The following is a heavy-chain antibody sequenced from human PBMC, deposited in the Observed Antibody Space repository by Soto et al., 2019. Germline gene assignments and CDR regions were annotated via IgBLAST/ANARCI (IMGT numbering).Heavy chain of an antibody. CDR3: ARIPVDTSMIYWLDP. J-gene: IGHJ5*02. D-gene: IGHD5-18*01. CDR1: GDSVSSGDYY. CDR2: IYYSGNT. Sequence: SKTLSLTCTVSGDSVSSGDYYWSWIRQPPGKGLEWIGYIYYSGNTNYNPSLKSRVIISVDTSKNLFSLKLTSVTAADTAVYYCARIPVDTSMIYWLDPWGQGTLVTVYS. V-gene: IGHV4-61*08.